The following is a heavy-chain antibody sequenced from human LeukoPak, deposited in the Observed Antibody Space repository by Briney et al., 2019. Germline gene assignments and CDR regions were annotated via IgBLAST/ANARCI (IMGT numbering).Heavy chain of an antibody. CDR2: ISSSSNSI. J-gene: IGHJ4*01. CDR3: VSYSGSFYY. Sequence: PGGSLRLSCVVSGFTFSHYGMDWVRQAPGKGLEWVSYISSSSNSIYYADSVKGRFTISRDNAKNSLHLQMNSLRGDDTAVYYCVSYSGSFYYLGQGTLVTGSS. CDR1: GFTFSHYG. D-gene: IGHD1-26*01. V-gene: IGHV3-48*01.